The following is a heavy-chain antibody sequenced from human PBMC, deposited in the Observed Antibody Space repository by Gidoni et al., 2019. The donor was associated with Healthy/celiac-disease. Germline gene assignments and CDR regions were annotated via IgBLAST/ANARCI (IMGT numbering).Heavy chain of an antibody. CDR2: IFSNDEK. D-gene: IGHD4-17*01. CDR1: GFSLSNARMG. CDR3: ARIEFAYGDYVNYYYGMDV. Sequence: QVTLKESGPVLVKPTETLTLTCTVSGFSLSNARMGVSWIRQPPGKALEWLAHIFSNDEKSYSTSLKSRLTISKDTSKSQVVLTMTNMDPVDTATYYCARIEFAYGDYVNYYYGMDVWGQGTTVTVSS. J-gene: IGHJ6*02. V-gene: IGHV2-26*01.